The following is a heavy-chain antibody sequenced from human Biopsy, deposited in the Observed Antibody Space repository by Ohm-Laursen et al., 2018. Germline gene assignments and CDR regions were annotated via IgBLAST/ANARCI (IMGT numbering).Heavy chain of an antibody. Sequence: SETLSLTCAVYGESFSGHYWTWIRQPPGKGLEWIGHISHTGYTSYKSSLKSRVTISLDTSRKHFSLRLTSLAAADTAVYYCARGSNEYGGLYFPHWGQGTLVTVSS. J-gene: IGHJ1*01. CDR3: ARGSNEYGGLYFPH. CDR1: GESFSGHY. CDR2: ISHTGYT. V-gene: IGHV4-59*11. D-gene: IGHD4-23*01.